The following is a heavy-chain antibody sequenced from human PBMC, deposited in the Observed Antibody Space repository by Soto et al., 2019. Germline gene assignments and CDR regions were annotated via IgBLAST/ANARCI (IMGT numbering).Heavy chain of an antibody. V-gene: IGHV3-30-3*01. D-gene: IGHD3-22*01. CDR2: ISYDGSNK. CDR1: GFTFSSYA. J-gene: IGHJ4*02. Sequence: QVRLVESGGGVVQPGRSLRLSCAASGFTFSSYAMHWVRQAPGKGLEWVAVISYDGSNKYYADSMKGRFTISRDNSKNTLYLQMNSLRAEDTAVYYCARGYYDSSGYYNYWGQGTLVTVSS. CDR3: ARGYYDSSGYYNY.